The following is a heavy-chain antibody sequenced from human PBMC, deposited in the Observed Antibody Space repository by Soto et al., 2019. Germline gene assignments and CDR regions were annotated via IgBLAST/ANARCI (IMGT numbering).Heavy chain of an antibody. Sequence: QLQESVPGLVKPSETLSLTCTVSGTSVSNYYWSWIRQPPGKGLEWIGHFYYSGRPNYNPSLKRRVTMSMDTSTNQVSLNLSSVTAADTAIYYCARDRGTYDFLSRQWHGRFDPWGPGTLVTVSA. D-gene: IGHD3-3*01. CDR1: GTSVSNYY. V-gene: IGHV4-59*02. CDR2: FYYSGRP. CDR3: ARDRGTYDFLSRQWHGRFDP. J-gene: IGHJ5*02.